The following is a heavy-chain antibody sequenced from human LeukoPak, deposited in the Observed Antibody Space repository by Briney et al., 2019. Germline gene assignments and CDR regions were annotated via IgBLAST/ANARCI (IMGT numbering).Heavy chain of an antibody. CDR3: ARHKPTGGVDAFDM. CDR1: GXSITGYY. V-gene: IGHV4-59*08. CDR2: IHYSGRT. D-gene: IGHD3-16*01. Sequence: SESLSLTCTVSGXSITGYYGIWIRQPPGKGLEWIGYIHYSGRTNYDPSLRSRVALLVDTSKNQFSLNLYSVTAADTAVYYCARHKPTGGVDAFDMWGQGTMVTVSS. J-gene: IGHJ3*02.